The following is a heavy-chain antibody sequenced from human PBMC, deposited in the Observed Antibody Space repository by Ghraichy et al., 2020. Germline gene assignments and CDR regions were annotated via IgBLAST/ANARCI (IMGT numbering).Heavy chain of an antibody. V-gene: IGHV1-2*02. CDR1: GYTFPGYY. CDR2: IKPNSGGT. Sequence: ASVKVSCKASGYTFPGYYMHWVRQAPGQGLEWMGWIKPNSGGTNYAQKFQGRVTMTRDTSISAAYMELSRLRSDDTAVYYCATHDYYDILTGYLTFDIWGQGTMVTVSS. J-gene: IGHJ3*02. D-gene: IGHD3-9*01. CDR3: ATHDYYDILTGYLTFDI.